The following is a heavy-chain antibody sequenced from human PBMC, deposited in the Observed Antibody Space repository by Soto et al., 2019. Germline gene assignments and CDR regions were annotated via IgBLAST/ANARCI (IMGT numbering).Heavy chain of an antibody. V-gene: IGHV3-48*04. Sequence: GSVKVSCKASGYTFTGYAMHWVRQAPGQRLEWVSYISSSGSTIYYADSVKGRFTISRDNAKNSLYLQMNSLRAEDTAVYYCARESDYGDYFSPFDYWGQGTLVTVSS. CDR2: ISSSGSTI. J-gene: IGHJ4*02. CDR1: GYTFTGYA. CDR3: ARESDYGDYFSPFDY. D-gene: IGHD4-17*01.